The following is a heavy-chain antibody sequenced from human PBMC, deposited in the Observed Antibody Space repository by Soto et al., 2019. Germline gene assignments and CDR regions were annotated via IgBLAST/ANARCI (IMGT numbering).Heavy chain of an antibody. CDR1: GGSISSGDYY. D-gene: IGHD3-22*01. J-gene: IGHJ4*02. Sequence: SETLSLTCTVSGGSISSGDYYWSWIRQLPGKGLEWIGYIYYSGTTYYSPSLESRVTISVDMSENQFSLKLNSVTAADTAVYYCASTYYNASSGPFDYWGQGTLVTVSS. V-gene: IGHV4-31*03. CDR3: ASTYYNASSGPFDY. CDR2: IYYSGTT.